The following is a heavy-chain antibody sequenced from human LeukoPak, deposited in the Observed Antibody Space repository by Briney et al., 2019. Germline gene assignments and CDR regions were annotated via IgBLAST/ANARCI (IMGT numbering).Heavy chain of an antibody. V-gene: IGHV1-3*01. Sequence: ASVKVSCKASGYTFTEYAMHWVRLAPGHGLEWMGWINADSGNTESSQRFRGRLSITWDTSATTAYMELSSLTSEDTAVYYCARGGPNRSGWTLDYWGPGTLVTVSS. D-gene: IGHD6-19*01. J-gene: IGHJ4*02. CDR2: INADSGNT. CDR3: ARGGPNRSGWTLDY. CDR1: GYTFTEYA.